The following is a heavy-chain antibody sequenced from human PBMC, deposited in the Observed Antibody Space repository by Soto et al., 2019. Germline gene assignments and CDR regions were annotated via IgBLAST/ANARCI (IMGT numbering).Heavy chain of an antibody. Sequence: PSETLSLTCTVSGGSISSSSYYWGWIRQPPGKGLEWIGSIYYSGSTYYNPSLKSRVTISVDTSKNQFSLKLSSVTAADTAVYYCARRRDYTTIFGVVYGMDVRGQGTTVTVSS. CDR3: ARRRDYTTIFGVVYGMDV. D-gene: IGHD3-3*01. J-gene: IGHJ6*02. CDR1: GGSISSSSYY. V-gene: IGHV4-39*01. CDR2: IYYSGST.